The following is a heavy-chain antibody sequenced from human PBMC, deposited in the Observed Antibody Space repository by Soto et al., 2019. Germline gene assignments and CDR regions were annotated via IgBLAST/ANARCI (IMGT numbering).Heavy chain of an antibody. CDR1: GFTFSSYG. Sequence: QVQLVESGGGVVQPGRSLRLSCAASGFTFSSYGMHWVRQAPGKGPEWVAVISYDGSNKYYADSVKGRFTISRDNSKNTLYLPMNSLRAEDTAVYYCAKDKVTVVVTAPFDYWGQGTLVTVSS. D-gene: IGHD2-21*02. CDR3: AKDKVTVVVTAPFDY. J-gene: IGHJ4*02. V-gene: IGHV3-30*18. CDR2: ISYDGSNK.